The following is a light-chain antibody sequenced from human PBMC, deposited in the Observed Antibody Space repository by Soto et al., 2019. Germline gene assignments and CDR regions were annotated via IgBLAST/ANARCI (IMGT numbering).Light chain of an antibody. CDR3: SSYTSSSTWV. Sequence: QSVSVSGSPGQSITISCTGTSSDVGGYNYVSWYQQHPGKAPKLMIYNVSNRPSGVSNRFSGSKSGNTASLTISGLQAEDEADYYCSSYTSSSTWVFGGGTKLTVL. CDR1: SSDVGGYNY. J-gene: IGLJ3*02. CDR2: NVS. V-gene: IGLV2-14*01.